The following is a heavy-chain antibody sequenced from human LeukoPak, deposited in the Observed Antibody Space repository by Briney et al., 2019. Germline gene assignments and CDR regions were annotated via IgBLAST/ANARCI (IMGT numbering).Heavy chain of an antibody. V-gene: IGHV3-30-3*01. CDR1: GFTFSSYA. CDR2: ISYDGSNK. J-gene: IGHJ4*02. D-gene: IGHD3-16*01. Sequence: GGSLRLSCAASGFTFSSYAMHWVRQAPGKGLEWVAVISYDGSNKYYADSVKGRFTISRDNSKNSLYLQMNSLRAEDTAVYYCAVTGETTFLFDYWGQGTLVTVSS. CDR3: AVTGETTFLFDY.